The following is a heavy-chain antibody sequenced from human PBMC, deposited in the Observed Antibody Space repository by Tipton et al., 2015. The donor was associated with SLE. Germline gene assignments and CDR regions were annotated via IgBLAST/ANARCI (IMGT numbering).Heavy chain of an antibody. CDR3: ARDLDCGDDCYAYLDY. Sequence: QSGAEVKKPGASVKVSCKASGYTVSNYAIHWVRQAPGERLEWIGWINAGNGNTKYSQRFQGRVTFIRDTSASTAYMELSSLRSEDTAVYFCARDLDCGDDCYAYLDYWGQGTLVTVSS. D-gene: IGHD2-21*01. CDR2: INAGNGNT. J-gene: IGHJ4*02. CDR1: GYTVSNYA. V-gene: IGHV1-3*01.